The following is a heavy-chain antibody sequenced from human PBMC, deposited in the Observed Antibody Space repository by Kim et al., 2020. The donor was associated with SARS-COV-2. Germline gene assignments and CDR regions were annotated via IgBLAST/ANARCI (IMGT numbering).Heavy chain of an antibody. CDR3: ASSLKSLHYDSSVGWVSGTYYYYYYYMDV. D-gene: IGHD3-22*01. CDR2: INPNSGGT. V-gene: IGHV1-2*02. J-gene: IGHJ6*03. CDR1: GYTFTGYY. Sequence: ASVKVSCKASGYTFTGYYMHWVRQAPGQGLEWMGWINPNSGGTNYAQKFQGRVTMTRDTSISTAYMELSRLRSDDTAVYYCASSLKSLHYDSSVGWVSGTYYYYYYYMDVWGKGTTVTVSS.